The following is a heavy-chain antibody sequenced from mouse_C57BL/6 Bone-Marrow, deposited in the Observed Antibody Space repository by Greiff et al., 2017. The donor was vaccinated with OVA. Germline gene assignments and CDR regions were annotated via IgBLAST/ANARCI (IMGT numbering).Heavy chain of an antibody. J-gene: IGHJ1*03. CDR3: ARFTTVVATNYWYFDV. CDR2: IYPRSGNT. V-gene: IGHV1-81*01. CDR1: GYTFTSYG. Sequence: QVQLKESGAELARPGASVKLSCKASGYTFTSYGISWVKQSTGQGLEWIGEIYPRSGNTYYNEKFKGKATLTADKSSSTAYMELRSLTSEDSAVYFCARFTTVVATNYWYFDVWGTGTTVTVSS. D-gene: IGHD1-1*01.